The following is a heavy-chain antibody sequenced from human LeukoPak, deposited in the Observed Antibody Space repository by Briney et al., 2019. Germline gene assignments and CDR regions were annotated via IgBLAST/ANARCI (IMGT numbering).Heavy chain of an antibody. CDR2: ISYDGSNK. D-gene: IGHD1-26*01. CDR3: ARGYGSYYYFDY. J-gene: IGHJ4*02. CDR1: GFTFSSYA. V-gene: IGHV3-30-3*01. Sequence: GSLRLSCAASGFTFSSYAMHWVRQAPGKGLEWVAVISYDGSNKYYADSVKGRFTISRDNSKNTLYLQMNSLRAEDTAVYYCARGYGSYYYFDYWGQGTLVTVSS.